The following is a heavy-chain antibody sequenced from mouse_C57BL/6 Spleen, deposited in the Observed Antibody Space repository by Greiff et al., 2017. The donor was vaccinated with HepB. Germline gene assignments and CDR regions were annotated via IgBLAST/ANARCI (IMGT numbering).Heavy chain of an antibody. V-gene: IGHV5-17*01. D-gene: IGHD2-4*01. J-gene: IGHJ3*01. CDR1: GFTFSDYG. Sequence: EVQVVESGGGLVKPGGSLKLSCAASGFTFSDYGMHWVRQAPEKGLEWVAYISSGSSTIYYADTVKGRFTISRDNAKNTLFLQMTSLRSEDTAMYYCAREGLYDYVLFAYWGQGTLVTVSA. CDR3: AREGLYDYVLFAY. CDR2: ISSGSSTI.